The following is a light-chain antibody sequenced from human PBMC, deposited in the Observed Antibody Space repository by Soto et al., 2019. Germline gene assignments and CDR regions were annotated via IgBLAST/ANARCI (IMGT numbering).Light chain of an antibody. J-gene: IGKJ2*01. CDR2: AAS. CDR3: QKYNSAPYT. Sequence: DIQRTQSPSSLYASVGDRVTITCRASQGISNYLAWYQQKPGKVPKLLIYAASTLQSGIPSRFSGSGSGTDFTPTISSLQPEDVATYYCQKYNSAPYTFDQGTKLEIK. V-gene: IGKV1-27*01. CDR1: QGISNY.